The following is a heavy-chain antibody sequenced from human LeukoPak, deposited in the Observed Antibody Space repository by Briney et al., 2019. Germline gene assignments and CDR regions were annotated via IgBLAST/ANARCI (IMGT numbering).Heavy chain of an antibody. CDR2: ICSSGGCA. CDR1: GFPFSNYA. Sequence: PGGSLRLSCAASGFPFSNYAMTWVRQAPGKGLEWVSAICSSGGCAFYADSVKGRFTVSRDNSKNALYLQMNSLRAEDTAVYYCATIGPNSNNFDDWGQGTLVTVSS. J-gene: IGHJ4*02. V-gene: IGHV3-23*01. CDR3: ATIGPNSNNFDD. D-gene: IGHD4-11*01.